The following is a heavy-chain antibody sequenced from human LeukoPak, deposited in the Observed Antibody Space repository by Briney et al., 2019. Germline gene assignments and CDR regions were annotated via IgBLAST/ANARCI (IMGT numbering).Heavy chain of an antibody. D-gene: IGHD6-19*01. Sequence: GESLKISCKASGYSFTNYWIGWVRQMPGKGLEWMGIIYPGDSDTRYSPSFQGQVTISADKSISTAYLQWSSLKASDTAMYYCARHHGPSYSSGWYDYWGQGTLVTVSS. CDR1: GYSFTNYW. CDR3: ARHHGPSYSSGWYDY. CDR2: IYPGDSDT. J-gene: IGHJ4*02. V-gene: IGHV5-51*01.